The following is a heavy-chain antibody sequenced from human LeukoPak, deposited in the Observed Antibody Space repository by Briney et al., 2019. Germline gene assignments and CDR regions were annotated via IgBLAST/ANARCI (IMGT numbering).Heavy chain of an antibody. V-gene: IGHV3-21*01. CDR1: GFTFSSYS. Sequence: GGSLRLSCAASGFTFSSYSMNWVRQAPGKGLEWVSSISSSSSYIYYADSVKGRFTISRDNAKNSLYLQMNSLRAEDTAVYYCARYHIVVPAALGYWGQGTLVTVSS. CDR2: ISSSSSYI. CDR3: ARYHIVVPAALGY. D-gene: IGHD2-2*01. J-gene: IGHJ4*02.